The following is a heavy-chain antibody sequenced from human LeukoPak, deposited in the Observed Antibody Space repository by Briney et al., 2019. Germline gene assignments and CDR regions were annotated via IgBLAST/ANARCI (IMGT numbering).Heavy chain of an antibody. D-gene: IGHD3-10*01. J-gene: IGHJ4*02. Sequence: GGSLRLSCVASGFTFRSYAMSWVRQAPGKGLEWVSAISGSGGSTYYADSVKGRFTFSRDNSKNALYLQMNSLRAEDTAVYYCAKDHYYGSGSIDYWGQGTLVTVSS. CDR1: GFTFRSYA. V-gene: IGHV3-23*01. CDR2: ISGSGGST. CDR3: AKDHYYGSGSIDY.